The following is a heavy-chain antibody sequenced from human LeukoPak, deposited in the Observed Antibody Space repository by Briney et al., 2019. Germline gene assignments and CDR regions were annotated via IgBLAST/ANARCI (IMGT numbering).Heavy chain of an antibody. D-gene: IGHD6-13*01. CDR3: ARDIAAAGILNS. J-gene: IGHJ5*02. Sequence: RTGGSLRLSCAASGFTVSSAFMSWVRQPPGKGLEWVSLIYSGGATYYADSVKGRFTISRDSSNNTLYLQMNSLRGEDTAVYYCARDIAAAGILNSWGQGTLVTVSS. V-gene: IGHV3-66*01. CDR2: IYSGGAT. CDR1: GFTVSSAF.